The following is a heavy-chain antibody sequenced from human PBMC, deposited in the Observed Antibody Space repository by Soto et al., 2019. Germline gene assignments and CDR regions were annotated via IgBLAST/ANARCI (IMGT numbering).Heavy chain of an antibody. CDR1: GFPFSNYA. Sequence: GGSLRLSCAASGFPFSNYAMSWVRQAPGKGLEWVAVITYDGSNKYYADSVKGRFTISRDNSKDTLYLQMNSLRAEDTAVYYCAKVSGQTENYYYGMDVWGQGTTVTVSS. J-gene: IGHJ6*02. CDR2: ITYDGSNK. D-gene: IGHD6-25*01. V-gene: IGHV3-30*18. CDR3: AKVSGQTENYYYGMDV.